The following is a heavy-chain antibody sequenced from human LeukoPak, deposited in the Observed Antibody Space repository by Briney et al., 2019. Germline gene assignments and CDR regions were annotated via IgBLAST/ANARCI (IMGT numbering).Heavy chain of an antibody. CDR3: ARDRTRTGYSSGWYHDY. V-gene: IGHV1-2*02. CDR1: GYTFTGYY. CDR2: INPNSGGT. D-gene: IGHD6-19*01. Sequence: ASVKVSCKASGYTFTGYYMHWVRQAPGQGLEWMGWINPNSGGTNYAQKFQGRVTMTRDTSISTAYMEQSRLRSDDTAVYYCARDRTRTGYSSGWYHDYWGQGTLVTVSS. J-gene: IGHJ4*02.